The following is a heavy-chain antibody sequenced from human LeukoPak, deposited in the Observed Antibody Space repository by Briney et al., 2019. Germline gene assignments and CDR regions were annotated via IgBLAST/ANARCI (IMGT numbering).Heavy chain of an antibody. CDR1: GGSISSSSYY. V-gene: IGHV4-39*07. CDR3: ASFHRSGTDY. Sequence: PSETLSLTCTVSGGSISSSSYYWGWIRQPPGKGLEWIGSIYYSGSTYYNPSLKSRVTISVDTSKNQFSLKLSSVTAADTAVYYCASFHRSGTDYWGQGTLVTVSS. J-gene: IGHJ4*02. D-gene: IGHD3-3*01. CDR2: IYYSGST.